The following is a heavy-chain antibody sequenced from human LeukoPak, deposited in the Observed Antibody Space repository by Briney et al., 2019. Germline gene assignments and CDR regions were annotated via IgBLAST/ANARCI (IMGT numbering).Heavy chain of an antibody. CDR3: ARDAEYSSGWSRYGWFDP. D-gene: IGHD6-19*01. CDR2: INSDGSST. Sequence: GGSLRLSCAASGFTFSSYWMQWVRHAPGKGLVWVSRINSDGSSTSYADSVKGRFTISRDNAKNTLYLQMNSLRAEDTAVYYCARDAEYSSGWSRYGWFDPWGQGTLVTVSS. CDR1: GFTFSSYW. J-gene: IGHJ5*02. V-gene: IGHV3-74*01.